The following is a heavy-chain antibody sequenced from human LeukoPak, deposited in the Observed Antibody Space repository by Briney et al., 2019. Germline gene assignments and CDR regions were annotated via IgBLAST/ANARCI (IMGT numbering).Heavy chain of an antibody. D-gene: IGHD5-18*01. CDR1: GYTFTGYY. J-gene: IGHJ4*02. V-gene: IGHV1-2*02. Sequence: GASVKVSCKASGYTFTGYYMHWVRQAPGQGLEWMGWINPNSGGTNYAQKFQGRVTMTRDTSISTAYMELSSLRSEDTAVYYCARAPHTAMVPHDYWGQGTLVTVSS. CDR2: INPNSGGT. CDR3: ARAPHTAMVPHDY.